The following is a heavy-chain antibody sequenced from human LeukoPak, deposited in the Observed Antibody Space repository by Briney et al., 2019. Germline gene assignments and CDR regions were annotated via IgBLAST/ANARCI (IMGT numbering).Heavy chain of an antibody. Sequence: ASVKVSCKASGYTFTGYYMHWVRQAPGQGLEWMGRINPNSGGTNYAQKFQGRVTMTRDTSISTAYMELSRLRSDDTAVYYCAREYSYGAGQGYWGQGTLVTVSS. CDR3: AREYSYGAGQGY. V-gene: IGHV1-2*06. CDR2: INPNSGGT. CDR1: GYTFTGYY. D-gene: IGHD5-18*01. J-gene: IGHJ4*02.